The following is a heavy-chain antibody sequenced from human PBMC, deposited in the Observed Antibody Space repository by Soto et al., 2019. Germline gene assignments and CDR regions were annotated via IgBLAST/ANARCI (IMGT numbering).Heavy chain of an antibody. CDR2: INPSGGST. D-gene: IGHD1-7*01. V-gene: IGHV1-46*01. Sequence: ASVKVSCKASGYTFTSYYMHWVRQAPGQGLEWMGIINPSGGSTSYAQKFQGRVTMTRDTSTSTVYRELSSLRSEDTAVYYCARDLGDNWNYTGNYYYGMDVWGQGTTVTVSS. CDR3: ARDLGDNWNYTGNYYYGMDV. CDR1: GYTFTSYY. J-gene: IGHJ6*02.